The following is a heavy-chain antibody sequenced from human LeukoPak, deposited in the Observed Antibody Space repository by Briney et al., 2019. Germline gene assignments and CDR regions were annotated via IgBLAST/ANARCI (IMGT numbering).Heavy chain of an antibody. CDR3: ARPKRRWLVQGGNWFDP. V-gene: IGHV4-34*01. J-gene: IGHJ5*02. Sequence: PSETLSLTCAVYGGSFSGYYWSWIRQPPGKGLEWIGEINHSGSTNYNPSLKSRVTISVDTSKNQFSLKLSSVTAADTAVYYCARPKRRWLVQGGNWFDPWGQGTLVTVSS. CDR1: GGSFSGYY. CDR2: INHSGST. D-gene: IGHD6-19*01.